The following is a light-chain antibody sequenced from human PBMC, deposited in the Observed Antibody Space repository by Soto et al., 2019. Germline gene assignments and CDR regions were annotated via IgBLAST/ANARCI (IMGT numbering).Light chain of an antibody. Sequence: DIKMTQSPSTLSASVGGRVTITCRASQSVGTWVAWYQQKPVKAPKLLIYGASNLESGVPSRFSGSGSGTEFTLTITTLQPDDFATYFCQLYNRNTWSFGPGTKVDIK. V-gene: IGKV1-5*01. CDR3: QLYNRNTWS. J-gene: IGKJ1*01. CDR2: GAS. CDR1: QSVGTW.